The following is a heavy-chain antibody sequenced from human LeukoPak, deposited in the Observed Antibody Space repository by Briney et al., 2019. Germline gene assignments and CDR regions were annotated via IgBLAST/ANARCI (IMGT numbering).Heavy chain of an antibody. CDR1: GFTFSNYG. V-gene: IGHV3-23*01. D-gene: IGHD1-14*01. CDR2: ISGSGGNT. J-gene: IGHJ3*02. Sequence: SGGSLRLSCAASGFTFSNYGMSWVRQAPGKGLVWVSGISGSGGNTRNADSVKGRFTISRDNSKNTLYLQMNSLRAEDTAVYYCARVLYNLDAFDIWGQGTMVTVSS. CDR3: ARVLYNLDAFDI.